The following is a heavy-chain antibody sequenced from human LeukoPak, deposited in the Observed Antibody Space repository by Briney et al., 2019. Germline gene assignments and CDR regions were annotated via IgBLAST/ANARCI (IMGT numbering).Heavy chain of an antibody. Sequence: PGGSLRLSCAASGFTFSSYGMNWVRQAPGKGLEWVSYIRSSGSTIYYADSVKGRFTISRDNAKNSLYLQMNSLRAEDTAVYYCARGDTSRWSDYWGQGTLVPVSS. CDR1: GFTFSSYG. D-gene: IGHD6-19*01. V-gene: IGHV3-48*03. J-gene: IGHJ4*02. CDR2: IRSSGSTI. CDR3: ARGDTSRWSDY.